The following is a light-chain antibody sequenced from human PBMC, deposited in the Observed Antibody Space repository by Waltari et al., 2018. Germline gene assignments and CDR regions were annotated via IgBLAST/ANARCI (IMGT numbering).Light chain of an antibody. CDR1: SDDIGSYSY. CDR2: DLT. J-gene: IGLJ2*01. V-gene: IGLV2-14*03. Sequence: QSALTQPASVSGSPGQSITISCTGTSDDIGSYSYVTRYHQRPGKVPKLIIYDLTARPSGVSNRFSGSKSGSTASLTVSGLQAEDEGLFYCSAYTSRGTLKFGGGTRVTVL. CDR3: SAYTSRGTLK.